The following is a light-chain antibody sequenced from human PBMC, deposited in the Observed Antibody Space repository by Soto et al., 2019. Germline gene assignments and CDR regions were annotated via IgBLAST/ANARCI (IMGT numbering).Light chain of an antibody. Sequence: DIQMTQSPSTLSASVGDRVTMTCRASQSVSGWVAWYQQKPGKAPKLLIYDASRLNSGVTSRFRGSGSGTDFTLMISSLQPDDFATYYCQQYSTYSMFGQGTKVDIK. J-gene: IGKJ1*01. CDR1: QSVSGW. CDR3: QQYSTYSM. CDR2: DAS. V-gene: IGKV1-5*01.